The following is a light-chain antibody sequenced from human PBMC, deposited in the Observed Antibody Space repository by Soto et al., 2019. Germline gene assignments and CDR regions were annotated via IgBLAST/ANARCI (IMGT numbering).Light chain of an antibody. CDR1: QRISNW. V-gene: IGKV1D-12*01. CDR2: AAS. Sequence: IQMTQSPSSVSSSLGDRVTITCGASQRISNWLAWYQQKPGKAPKLLIYAASNLQSGVPSRFSGSGSGTDGTITISSLKNEDGATYYCQQASSFTITFGQGTRLEIK. J-gene: IGKJ5*01. CDR3: QQASSFTIT.